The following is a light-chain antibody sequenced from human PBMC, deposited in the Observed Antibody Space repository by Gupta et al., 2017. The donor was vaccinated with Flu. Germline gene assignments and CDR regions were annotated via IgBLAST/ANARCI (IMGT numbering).Light chain of an antibody. CDR1: QSIDSC. Sequence: DIQMTLPQSSTSTSVGDRVTITCRASQSIDSCLEWYQQKPGKAPKLLIYMASSLESGVPSRFSGSGSGTEFTLTISSQQPDDFATYYCQQENSCSFTFGHGTKVDIK. CDR3: QQENSCSFT. CDR2: MAS. J-gene: IGKJ3*01. V-gene: IGKV1-5*03.